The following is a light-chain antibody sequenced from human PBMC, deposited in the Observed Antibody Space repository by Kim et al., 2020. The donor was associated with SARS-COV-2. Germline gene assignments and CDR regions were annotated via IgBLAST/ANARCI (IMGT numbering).Light chain of an antibody. CDR1: STDVGGYDF. CDR2: DVT. Sequence: GQAITNSCTGTSTDVGGYDFVSWYQQHPGKVPKLILYDVTKRHSGVSSRFSGSKSGDTASLTISGLQAEDEADYYCSSYTIRSTFVFGGGTQLTVL. V-gene: IGLV2-14*03. CDR3: SSYTIRSTFV. J-gene: IGLJ3*02.